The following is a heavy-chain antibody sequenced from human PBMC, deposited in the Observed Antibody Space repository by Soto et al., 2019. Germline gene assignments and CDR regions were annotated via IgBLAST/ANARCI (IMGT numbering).Heavy chain of an antibody. V-gene: IGHV1-69*08. D-gene: IGHD4-17*01. J-gene: IGHJ2*01. CDR1: GGTFSSHT. CDR2: IIPALGTA. CDR3: ARPDFGDYWYFDL. Sequence: QDQLVQSGAEVKKPGSSVKVSCKASGGTFSSHTFSWVRQAPGQGLEWMGRIIPALGTATYAQKFQGRVTFTADDSATTVYMGLNSLRSEDTAVYYCARPDFGDYWYFDLWGRGNLVTVSS.